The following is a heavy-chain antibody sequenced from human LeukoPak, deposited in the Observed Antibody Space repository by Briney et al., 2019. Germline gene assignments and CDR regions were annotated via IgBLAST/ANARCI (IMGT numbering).Heavy chain of an antibody. CDR2: IKQDGSEK. CDR1: GFSFSSYW. D-gene: IGHD2-21*01. Sequence: GGSLRLSCAASGFSFSSYWMSWVRQVPGKGLEWVANIKQDGSEKYYVDSVKGRFTISRDNAKKSLYLQMTGLRAEDSAMYYCATDRIVVVIGIKNDAFDIWGQGTMVTVSS. CDR3: ATDRIVVVIGIKNDAFDI. V-gene: IGHV3-7*01. J-gene: IGHJ3*02.